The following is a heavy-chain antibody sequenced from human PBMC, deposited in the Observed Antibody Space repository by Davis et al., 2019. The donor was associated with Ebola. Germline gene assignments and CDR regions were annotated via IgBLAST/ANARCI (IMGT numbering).Heavy chain of an antibody. Sequence: MPSETLSLTCAVYGGSFSGYYWSWIRQPPGKGLEWIGEINHSGSTNYNPSLKSRVTISVDTSKNQFSLKLSSVTAADTAVYYCARLRYLSGMDVWGQGTTVTVSS. V-gene: IGHV4-34*01. J-gene: IGHJ6*02. D-gene: IGHD3-9*01. CDR3: ARLRYLSGMDV. CDR1: GGSFSGYY. CDR2: INHSGST.